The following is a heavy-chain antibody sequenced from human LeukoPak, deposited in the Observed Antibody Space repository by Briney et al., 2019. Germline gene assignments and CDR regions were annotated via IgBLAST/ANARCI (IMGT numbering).Heavy chain of an antibody. CDR3: ARALPRRYCTNGVCYPWFDP. CDR1: GYTFTSYD. Sequence: ASVKVSCKASGYTFTSYDINWVRQATGQGLEWMGWMNPNSGNTGYAQKFQGRVTMTRNTSIRTAHMELSSLRSEDTAVYYCARALPRRYCTNGVCYPWFDPWGQGTLVTVSS. V-gene: IGHV1-8*01. D-gene: IGHD2-8*01. CDR2: MNPNSGNT. J-gene: IGHJ5*02.